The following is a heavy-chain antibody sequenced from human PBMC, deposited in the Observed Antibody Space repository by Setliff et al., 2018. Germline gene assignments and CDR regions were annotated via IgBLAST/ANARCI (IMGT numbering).Heavy chain of an antibody. CDR2: IYTSWST. Sequence: SETLSLTCTVSGDSISSRTYYWSWIRQPAGKGLESIGHIYTSWSTNYNPSLKSRLTISVDTSKHQFSLNLSSVTAADTAVYYCARMSGFLYMDVWGKGTTVTVSS. D-gene: IGHD3-3*01. J-gene: IGHJ6*03. CDR3: ARMSGFLYMDV. V-gene: IGHV4-61*09. CDR1: GDSISSRTYY.